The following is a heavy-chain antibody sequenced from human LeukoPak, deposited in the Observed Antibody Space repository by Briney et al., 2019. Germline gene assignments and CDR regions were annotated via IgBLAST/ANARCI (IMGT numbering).Heavy chain of an antibody. V-gene: IGHV5-51*01. J-gene: IGHJ4*02. CDR3: ATSESQTKFDY. D-gene: IGHD1/OR15-1a*01. Sequence: GESLKISCKGSGYSFTTYWIGWVRQMPGKGLEWMGIILPGDSDTIYSPSFQGQVTISADKSINTAYLQWSSLKASDTAMYFCATSESQTKFDYWGQGTQVIVSS. CDR1: GYSFTTYW. CDR2: ILPGDSDT.